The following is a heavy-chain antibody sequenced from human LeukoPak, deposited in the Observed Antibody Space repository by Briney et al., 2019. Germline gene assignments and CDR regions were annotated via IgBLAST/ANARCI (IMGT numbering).Heavy chain of an antibody. CDR3: ARASHTLYSFGY. CDR1: GGSISSGGYY. CDR2: IYTSGST. V-gene: IGHV4-61*02. D-gene: IGHD5-12*01. Sequence: SQTLSLTCTVSGGSISSGGYYWSWIRQPAGKGLEWIGCIYTSGSTNYNPSLKSRVTMSVDTSKNQFSLKLSSVTAADTAVYYCARASHTLYSFGYWGQGTLVTVSS. J-gene: IGHJ4*02.